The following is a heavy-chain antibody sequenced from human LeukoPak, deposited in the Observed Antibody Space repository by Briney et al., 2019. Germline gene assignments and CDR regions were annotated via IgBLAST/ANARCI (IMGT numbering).Heavy chain of an antibody. J-gene: IGHJ4*02. CDR3: ARDSGTTVGYFDY. Sequence: PVGSLRLSCAASGFTFGNYWMHWVRQAPGKGLVWVSRIYSDGTSTSYADSVKGRFTISRDNAKNTLYLQMNSLRADDTAVYYCARDSGTTVGYFDYWGQGTLVTVS. CDR2: IYSDGTST. CDR1: GFTFGNYW. V-gene: IGHV3-74*01. D-gene: IGHD4-23*01.